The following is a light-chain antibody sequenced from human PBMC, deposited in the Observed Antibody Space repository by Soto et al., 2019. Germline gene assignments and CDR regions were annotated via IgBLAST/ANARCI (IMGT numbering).Light chain of an antibody. J-gene: IGKJ1*01. CDR3: QQYGSSPPT. Sequence: EIVLTQSPGTLSLSPGERATLSCGASQSVSGSYLAWYQQKPGQAPRLLIYGASSRATDIPDRFSGSGPGTDFTFTISRLEPEDSAVYYCQQYGSSPPTFGQGTKVDIK. V-gene: IGKV3-20*01. CDR1: QSVSGSY. CDR2: GAS.